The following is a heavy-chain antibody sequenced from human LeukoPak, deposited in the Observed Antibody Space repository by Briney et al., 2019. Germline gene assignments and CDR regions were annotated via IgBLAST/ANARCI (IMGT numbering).Heavy chain of an antibody. CDR3: AKGAARTGWFDP. D-gene: IGHD3/OR15-3a*01. J-gene: IGHJ5*02. Sequence: PSQTLSFTCTVSGDSITNGGYYWSWIRQPPGKGLEWIGYVHHSGSSYYNPSLKSRVSTSVDRTNNQFSLKLSSVTAADTAVYYCAKGAARTGWFDPWGQGALVIVSS. CDR1: GDSITNGGYY. CDR2: VHHSGSS. V-gene: IGHV4-30-2*01.